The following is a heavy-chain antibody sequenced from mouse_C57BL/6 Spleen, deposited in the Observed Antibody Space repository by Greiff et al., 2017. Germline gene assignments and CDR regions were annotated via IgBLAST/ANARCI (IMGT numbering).Heavy chain of an antibody. J-gene: IGHJ4*01. Sequence: QVHVKQSGPELVKPGASVKISCKASGYAFSSSWMNWVKQRPGKGLEWIGRIYPGDGDTNYNGKFKGKATLTADKSSSTAYMQLSRLTSEDCAVYYCARWEGYGNYVVYAMDYWGQGTSVTVSS. D-gene: IGHD2-1*01. CDR2: IYPGDGDT. CDR3: ARWEGYGNYVVYAMDY. V-gene: IGHV1-82*01. CDR1: GYAFSSSW.